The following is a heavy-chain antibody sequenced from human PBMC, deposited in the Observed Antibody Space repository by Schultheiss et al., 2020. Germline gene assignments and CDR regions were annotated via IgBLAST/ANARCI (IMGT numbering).Heavy chain of an antibody. CDR1: GFTFSSYS. CDR2: ISSSSSYI. CDR3: ARARGDIVVVVAATLDAFDI. V-gene: IGHV3-21*01. J-gene: IGHJ3*02. Sequence: GESLKISCAASGFTFSSYSMNWVRQAPGKGLEWVSSISSSSSYIYYADSVKGRFTISRDNAKNSLYLQMNSLRAEDTAVYYCARARGDIVVVVAATLDAFDIWGQGTMVTVSS. D-gene: IGHD2-15*01.